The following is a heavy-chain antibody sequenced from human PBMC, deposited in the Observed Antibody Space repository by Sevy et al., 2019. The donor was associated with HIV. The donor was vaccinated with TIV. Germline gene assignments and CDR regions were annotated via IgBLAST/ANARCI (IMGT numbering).Heavy chain of an antibody. CDR3: AKGGGYCSSTSCYLFAIDY. CDR1: GFTFSSYG. Sequence: GGSLRLSCAASGFTFSSYGMHWVRQAPGKGLEWVAFIRYDGSNKYYADSVKGRFTISRDNSKNTLYLQMNSLRAEDTAVYYCAKGGGYCSSTSCYLFAIDYWGQGTLVTVSS. J-gene: IGHJ4*02. D-gene: IGHD2-2*01. CDR2: IRYDGSNK. V-gene: IGHV3-30*02.